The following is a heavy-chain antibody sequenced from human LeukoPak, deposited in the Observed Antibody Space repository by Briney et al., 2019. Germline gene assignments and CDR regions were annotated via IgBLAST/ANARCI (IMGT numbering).Heavy chain of an antibody. Sequence: GGSLRLSCAASGFNFRNCWMNWVRQAPGKGLEWVATIKADGSEIYYVDPVRGRFPISRDNADNSLYLQMHSLRADDTAIYYCAGVPGSSWTFDYWGQGTPVTVSS. V-gene: IGHV3-7*03. CDR3: AGVPGSSWTFDY. D-gene: IGHD6-13*01. CDR2: IKADGSEI. J-gene: IGHJ4*02. CDR1: GFNFRNCW.